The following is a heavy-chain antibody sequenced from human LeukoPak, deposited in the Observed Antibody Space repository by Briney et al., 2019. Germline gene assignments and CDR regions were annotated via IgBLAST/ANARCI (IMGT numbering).Heavy chain of an antibody. CDR2: IISSGNTI. CDR1: GFTFSTYE. D-gene: IGHD1-1*01. Sequence: GGSLRLSCAASGFTFSTYEMNWVRQAPGKGLEWVSYIISSGNTIYYADSVKGRFTISRDNAKNSLYLQMNSLRAEDTAIYYCARGGTNDGYFHYWGQGTPVTVSS. CDR3: ARGGTNDGYFHY. V-gene: IGHV3-48*03. J-gene: IGHJ4*02.